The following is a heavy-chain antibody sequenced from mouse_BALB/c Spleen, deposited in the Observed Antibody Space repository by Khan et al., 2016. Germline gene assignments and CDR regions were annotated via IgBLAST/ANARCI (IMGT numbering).Heavy chain of an antibody. J-gene: IGHJ2*01. CDR3: TRTDS. Sequence: QVQLQQSGAELMKPGASVKISCKATGYTFSDYWIEWIKQRPGHGLEWIGAILPRSGSTNYNEKFKVKATFTADTSFNTVYMQLSSLTSEDSAVYYRTRTDSWGQGTTLTVSS. CDR1: GYTFSDYW. CDR2: ILPRSGST. V-gene: IGHV1-9*01.